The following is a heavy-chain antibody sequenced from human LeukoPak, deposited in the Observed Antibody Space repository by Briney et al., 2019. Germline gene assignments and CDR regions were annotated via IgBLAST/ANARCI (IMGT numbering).Heavy chain of an antibody. V-gene: IGHV4-39*01. Sequence: PSETLSLTCTVSGGSISSYYWGWIRQPPGKGLEWIGSIYYSGNTYYNPSPKSRVTISVDTSKNQFSLELNSVTAADTAVYYCARHATVTSFTFAHWGQGTLVAVSS. CDR2: IYYSGNT. CDR3: ARHATVTSFTFAH. CDR1: GGSISSYY. D-gene: IGHD4-17*01. J-gene: IGHJ4*02.